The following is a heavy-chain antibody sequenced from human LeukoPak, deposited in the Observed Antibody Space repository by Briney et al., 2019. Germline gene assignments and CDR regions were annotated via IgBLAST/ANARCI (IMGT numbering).Heavy chain of an antibody. Sequence: GGSLRLSCAASGFIFTNYAMSWVRQAPGKGLECVSVISGSGDTTYYADSVKGRFTISTDNSKNTLFLEMNSLRPEDTAVYYCVKETGDLGQGGFEIWGQGTTVTVS. V-gene: IGHV3-23*01. D-gene: IGHD7-27*01. CDR2: ISGSGDTT. CDR1: GFIFTNYA. J-gene: IGHJ3*02. CDR3: VKETGDLGQGGFEI.